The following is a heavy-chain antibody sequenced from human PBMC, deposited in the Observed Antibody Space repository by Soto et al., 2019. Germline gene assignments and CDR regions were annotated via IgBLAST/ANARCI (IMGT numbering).Heavy chain of an antibody. CDR1: GFTFSSYW. D-gene: IGHD3-22*01. CDR2: INSDGSST. V-gene: IGHV3-74*01. Sequence: PGGSLRLSCAASGFTFSSYWMHWVRQAPGKGLVWVSRINSDGSSTSYADSVKGRFTISRDNAKNTLHLQMNSLRAEDTAVYYCARSPTAPNYYDSSGYPWYFDYWGQGTLVTVSS. CDR3: ARSPTAPNYYDSSGYPWYFDY. J-gene: IGHJ4*02.